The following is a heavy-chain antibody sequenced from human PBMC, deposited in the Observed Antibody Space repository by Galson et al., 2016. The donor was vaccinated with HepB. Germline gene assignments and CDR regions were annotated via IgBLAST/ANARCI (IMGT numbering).Heavy chain of an antibody. D-gene: IGHD3-22*01. CDR1: GFSFSSYD. V-gene: IGHV3-13*01. Sequence: SLRLSCAASGFSFSSYDMHWVRQATGKGLEWVSAFGADGGTYYSDSVKGRFTISRENAKNSLYLQMNTLRAEDTAVYYCTSIYYDSSGGYYTGLDVWGQGTTVTVSS. CDR3: TSIYYDSSGGYYTGLDV. J-gene: IGHJ6*02. CDR2: FGADGGT.